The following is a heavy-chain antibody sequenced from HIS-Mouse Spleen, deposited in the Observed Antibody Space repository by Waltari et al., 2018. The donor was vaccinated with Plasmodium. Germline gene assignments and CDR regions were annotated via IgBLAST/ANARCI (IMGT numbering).Heavy chain of an antibody. J-gene: IGHJ3*02. CDR1: GYTFTGYF. CDR2: INPNSGGT. Sequence: QVQLVQSGAEVKKPGASVKVSCKASGYTFTGYFMHWVRQAPGQGLEWMGWINPNSGGTNNAQRFQGRVTRTRDTSISTAYMELSRLRSDDTAVYYCARDPKQLGSAFDIWGQGTMVTVSS. V-gene: IGHV1-2*02. D-gene: IGHD7-27*01. CDR3: ARDPKQLGSAFDI.